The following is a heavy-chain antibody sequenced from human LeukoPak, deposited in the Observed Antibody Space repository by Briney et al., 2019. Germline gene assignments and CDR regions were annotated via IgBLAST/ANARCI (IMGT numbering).Heavy chain of an antibody. J-gene: IGHJ6*04. Sequence: GGSLRLSCAASGFTSSSYAMYWVRQAPGKGLEYVSAISSNGGSTYYADSVKGRFTISRDNSKNMLYLQMGSLRAEDMAVYYCARGDYGDFSHYYYYGMDVWGKGTTVTVSS. CDR3: ARGDYGDFSHYYYYGMDV. D-gene: IGHD4-17*01. V-gene: IGHV3-64*02. CDR1: GFTSSSYA. CDR2: ISSNGGST.